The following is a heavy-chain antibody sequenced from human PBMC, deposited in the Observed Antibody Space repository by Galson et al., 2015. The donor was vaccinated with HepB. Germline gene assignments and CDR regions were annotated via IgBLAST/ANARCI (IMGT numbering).Heavy chain of an antibody. CDR2: ISYDGSNK. V-gene: IGHV3-30*18. CDR3: AKEFSDYDSSGLHDY. Sequence: SLRLSCAASGFTFSSYGMHWVRQAPGKGLEWVAVISYDGSNKYYADSVKGRFTISRDNSKNTLYLQMNSLRAEDTAVYYCAKEFSDYDSSGLHDYWGQGTLVTVSS. CDR1: GFTFSSYG. D-gene: IGHD3-22*01. J-gene: IGHJ4*02.